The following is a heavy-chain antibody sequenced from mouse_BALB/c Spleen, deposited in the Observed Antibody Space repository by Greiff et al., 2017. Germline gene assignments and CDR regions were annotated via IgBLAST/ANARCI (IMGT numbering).Heavy chain of an antibody. Sequence: EVKLMESGGGLVQPGGSRKLSCAASGFTFSSFGMHWVRQAPEKGLEWVAYISSGSSTIYYADTVKGRFTISRDNPKNTLFLQMTSLRSEDTAMYYCARSSLGWFAYWGQGTLVTVSA. CDR2: ISSGSSTI. CDR1: GFTFSSFG. V-gene: IGHV5-17*02. CDR3: ARSSLGWFAY. D-gene: IGHD4-1*01. J-gene: IGHJ3*01.